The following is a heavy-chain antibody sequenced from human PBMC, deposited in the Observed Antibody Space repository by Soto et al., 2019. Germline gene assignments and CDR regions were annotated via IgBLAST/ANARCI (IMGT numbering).Heavy chain of an antibody. CDR3: VHHGGVPYYHDF. V-gene: IGHV4-61*03. D-gene: IGHD2-8*01. CDR2: IFYSGST. J-gene: IGHJ4*02. Sequence: SETLSLTCSVSDGSVRNGMYYWSWVRQPPGKTLEWLGEIFYSGSTKYNPSLNSRVTISADQSKNDFSLRLSSVTAADTAVYYCVHHGGVPYYHDFWGQGLLVTVSS. CDR1: DGSVRNGMYY.